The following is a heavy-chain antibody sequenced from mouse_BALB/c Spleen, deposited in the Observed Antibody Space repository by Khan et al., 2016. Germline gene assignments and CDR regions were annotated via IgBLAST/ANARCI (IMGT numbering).Heavy chain of an antibody. CDR3: TTDYCGSSSLYATDY. D-gene: IGHD1-1*01. J-gene: IGHJ4*01. CDR2: IRSKANNHAI. Sequence: EVKLEVSGGGLVQPGGSMKLSCAAPGFTFSDAWMDWVRQSPEKGLEWVAEIRSKANNHAIYYAESVKGRFTISRDDSKSSVYLQMNRLRAEDTGIYYCTTDYCGSSSLYATDYGGQGTSVTDSS. V-gene: IGHV6-6*01. CDR1: GFTFSDAW.